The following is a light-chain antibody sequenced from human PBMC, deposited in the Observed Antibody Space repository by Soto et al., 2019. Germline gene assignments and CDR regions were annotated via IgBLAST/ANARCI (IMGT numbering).Light chain of an antibody. V-gene: IGLV2-14*01. Sequence: QSVLTQPASVSGSPGQSITISCTGTSSDVGGYNYVSWYQQYPGKAPKLMIYHVSNRPSGVSNLFSGSKSGNSASLTISGLQPEDEADYYCSSYTGTSTYVFGTGTKVTVL. J-gene: IGLJ1*01. CDR3: SSYTGTSTYV. CDR1: SSDVGGYNY. CDR2: HVS.